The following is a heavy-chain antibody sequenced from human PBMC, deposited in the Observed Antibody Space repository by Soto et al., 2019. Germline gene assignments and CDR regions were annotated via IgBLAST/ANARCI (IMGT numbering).Heavy chain of an antibody. V-gene: IGHV1-24*01. Sequence: ASVKVCCKVSGYTLTELSMHWVRQAPGKGLEWMGGFDPEDGETIYAQKFQGRVTMTEDTSTDTAYMELSSLRSEDTAVYYCATDPYPYSSGPFDYWGQGTLVTVSS. CDR2: FDPEDGET. J-gene: IGHJ4*02. CDR1: GYTLTELS. D-gene: IGHD6-19*01. CDR3: ATDPYPYSSGPFDY.